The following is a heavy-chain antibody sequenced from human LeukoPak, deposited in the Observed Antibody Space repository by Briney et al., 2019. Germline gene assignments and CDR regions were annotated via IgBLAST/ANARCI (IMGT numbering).Heavy chain of an antibody. CDR1: GGTFSSYA. CDR3: ARERDYIVDDAFDI. Sequence: ASVKVSCKASGGTFSSYAISGVRQAPGQGLEWMGGIIPIFGTANYAQKFQGRVTITADKSTSTAYMELSSLRSEDTAVYYCARERDYIVDDAFDIWGQGTMVTVSS. CDR2: IIPIFGTA. J-gene: IGHJ3*02. D-gene: IGHD5-12*01. V-gene: IGHV1-69*06.